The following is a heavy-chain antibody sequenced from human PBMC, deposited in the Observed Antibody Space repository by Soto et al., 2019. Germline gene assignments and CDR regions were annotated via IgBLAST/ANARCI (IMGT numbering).Heavy chain of an antibody. CDR1: GYTFTDYY. CDR3: ARDWVP. Sequence: QVHLVQSGAAVKKPGASVKVSCKASGYTFTDYYIHWMRQAPGQGLEWMGWLNPNGGGTNYAQSFQGRVTMTRATSISTAYMELTRLTSDDTAVYYCARDWVPWGQGTLVTVSS. CDR2: LNPNGGGT. V-gene: IGHV1-2*02. D-gene: IGHD3-16*01. J-gene: IGHJ5*02.